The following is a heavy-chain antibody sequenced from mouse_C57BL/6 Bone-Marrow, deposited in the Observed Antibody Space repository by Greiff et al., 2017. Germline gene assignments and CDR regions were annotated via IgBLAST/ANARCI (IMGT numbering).Heavy chain of an antibody. J-gene: IGHJ2*01. Sequence: VQLQQSGPELVKPGASVKISCKASGYTFTDYYMNWVKQSHGKSLEWIGDINPNNGGTSYNQKFKGKATLTVDKSSSTAYMELRSLTSEDSAVYYCARATMVTTALFDYWGQGTTLTVSS. CDR1: GYTFTDYY. CDR3: ARATMVTTALFDY. V-gene: IGHV1-26*01. CDR2: INPNNGGT. D-gene: IGHD2-2*01.